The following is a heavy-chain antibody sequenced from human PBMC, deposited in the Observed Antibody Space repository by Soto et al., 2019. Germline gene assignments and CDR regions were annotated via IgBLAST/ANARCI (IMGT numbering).Heavy chain of an antibody. J-gene: IGHJ4*02. CDR3: ARGRSHEWELLVRYFDY. Sequence: SETLSLPCTVSGGSVSNSYWGWIRQPPGKELEWVAYVYYSESTNYNPSLGSRVTISVDKSKNQFSLKMTSVTGADTAVYYCARGRSHEWELLVRYFDYWGQGTLVTVSS. D-gene: IGHD1-26*01. CDR2: VYYSEST. V-gene: IGHV4-59*02. CDR1: GGSVSNSY.